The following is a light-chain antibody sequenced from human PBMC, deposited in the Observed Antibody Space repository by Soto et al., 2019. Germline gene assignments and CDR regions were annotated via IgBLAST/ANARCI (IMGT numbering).Light chain of an antibody. CDR1: QSISSW. CDR3: QQYNNYSGGT. J-gene: IGKJ1*01. Sequence: DIQMTQSPSTLSASVGDRVTITCRASQSISSWLAWYQQKPGKAPNLLIYDASRFESGVPSRFSGSGSGTEFTLTISSLQPDDFATYDCQQYNNYSGGTFGQGTKVEIK. CDR2: DAS. V-gene: IGKV1-5*01.